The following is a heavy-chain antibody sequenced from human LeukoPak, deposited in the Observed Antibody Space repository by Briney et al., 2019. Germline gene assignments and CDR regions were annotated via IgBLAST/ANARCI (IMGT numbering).Heavy chain of an antibody. CDR3: ATQMTTVVTNWFDP. J-gene: IGHJ5*02. D-gene: IGHD4-23*01. CDR2: MNPNSGNT. V-gene: IGHV1-8*01. Sequence: ASVKVSCKASGYTFTSYDINWVRQGTGQGLEWMGWMNPNSGNTGYAQKFQGRVTMTRNTSISTAYMELSSLRSEDTAVYYCATQMTTVVTNWFDPWGQGTLVTVSS. CDR1: GYTFTSYD.